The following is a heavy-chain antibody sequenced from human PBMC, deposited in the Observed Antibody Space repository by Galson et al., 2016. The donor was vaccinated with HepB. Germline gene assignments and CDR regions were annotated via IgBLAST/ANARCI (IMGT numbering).Heavy chain of an antibody. CDR2: INSDGSYA. CDR3: ARPPEGDRRYFDL. CDR1: GFTFSSFW. V-gene: IGHV3-74*01. J-gene: IGHJ2*01. D-gene: IGHD3-16*01. Sequence: SLRLSCAASGFTFSSFWMHWVRQAPGKGLVWVSRINSDGSYANYADSVKGRVTISRDNAKNSLYLQMNNLRAEDTAVYYCARPPEGDRRYFDLWGRGTLVTVSS.